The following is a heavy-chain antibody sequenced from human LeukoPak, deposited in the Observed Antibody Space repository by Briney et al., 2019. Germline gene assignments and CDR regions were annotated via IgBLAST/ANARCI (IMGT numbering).Heavy chain of an antibody. CDR1: GFTFSSYS. CDR3: AKLPDYDFWSAPLHKPGDAFDI. Sequence: PGGSLRLSCAASGFTFSSYSMNWVRQAPGKGLEWVSYISSSSSTIYYADSVKGRFTISRDNSKNTLYLQMNSLRAEDTAVYYCAKLPDYDFWSAPLHKPGDAFDIWGQGTMVTVSS. J-gene: IGHJ3*02. CDR2: ISSSSSTI. V-gene: IGHV3-48*01. D-gene: IGHD3-3*01.